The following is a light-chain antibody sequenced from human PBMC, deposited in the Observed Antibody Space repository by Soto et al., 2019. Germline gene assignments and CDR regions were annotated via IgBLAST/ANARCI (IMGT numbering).Light chain of an antibody. Sequence: DIPMTQSHSTLSGSVGSRLTITCRASQTISSWLAWYQQKPGKAPKLLIYGASNLETGVPSRFSGSGSGTDFTFTISSLQAEDIGTYFCQQYDSVFTFGQGTRLEI. CDR1: QTISSW. J-gene: IGKJ5*01. CDR2: GAS. V-gene: IGKV1-33*01. CDR3: QQYDSVFT.